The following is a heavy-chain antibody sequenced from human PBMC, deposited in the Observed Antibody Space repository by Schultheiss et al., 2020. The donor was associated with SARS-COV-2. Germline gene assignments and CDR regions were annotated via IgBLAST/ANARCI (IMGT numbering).Heavy chain of an antibody. CDR3: ARVPSDY. V-gene: IGHV4-61*01. CDR1: GDSVTTTSHY. CDR2: IFVRGNT. J-gene: IGHJ4*02. Sequence: SQTLSLTCTVSGDSVTTTSHYWSWVRQPPGKGLEWLGHIFVRGNTNYNPSLKSRVTMSVDTSKTQFSLKLSSVTAADTAVYYCARVPSDYWGQGTLVTVSS.